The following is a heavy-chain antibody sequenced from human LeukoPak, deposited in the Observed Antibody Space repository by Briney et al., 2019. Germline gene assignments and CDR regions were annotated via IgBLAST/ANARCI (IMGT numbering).Heavy chain of an antibody. Sequence: GESLTISCKASGYNFTNYWIGWVRQMPGKGLEWIGIISPGDCDTRYSPSFQGQVTISADKSICTAYLQWSSLKASDPAMYYCARRGDSYGRFDYWGQGILVTVSS. CDR3: ARRGDSYGRFDY. V-gene: IGHV5-51*01. J-gene: IGHJ4*02. CDR1: GYNFTNYW. CDR2: ISPGDCDT. D-gene: IGHD5-18*01.